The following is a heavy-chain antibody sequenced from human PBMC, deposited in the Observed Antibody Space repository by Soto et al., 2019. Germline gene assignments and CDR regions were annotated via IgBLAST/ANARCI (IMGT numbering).Heavy chain of an antibody. J-gene: IGHJ6*03. V-gene: IGHV4-34*01. Sequence: PSETLSLTCAVYGGSFSGYYWSWIRQPPGKGLEWIGEINHSGSTNYNPSLKSRVTISVDTSKNQFSLKLSSVTAADTAVYYCARGDIVVVVAATNYHYYYYMDVWGKGTTVTVSS. CDR1: GGSFSGYY. D-gene: IGHD2-15*01. CDR2: INHSGST. CDR3: ARGDIVVVVAATNYHYYYYMDV.